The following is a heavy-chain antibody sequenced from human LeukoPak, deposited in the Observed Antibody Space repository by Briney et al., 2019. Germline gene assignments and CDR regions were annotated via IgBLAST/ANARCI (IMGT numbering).Heavy chain of an antibody. CDR3: ARVRVNMYYYYMDV. D-gene: IGHD1/OR15-1a*01. J-gene: IGHJ6*03. Sequence: SETLSLTCTVSGGSISSHYWSWIRQPPGKGLEWIGYIYYSGSTNYNPSLKSRVTMSVDTSKNQFSLKLSSVTAADTAVYYCARVRVNMYYYYMDVWGKGTTVTVSS. V-gene: IGHV4-59*11. CDR1: GGSISSHY. CDR2: IYYSGST.